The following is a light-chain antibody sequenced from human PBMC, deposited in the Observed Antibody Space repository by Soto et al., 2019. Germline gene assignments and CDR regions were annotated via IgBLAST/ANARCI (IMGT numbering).Light chain of an antibody. J-gene: IGKJ1*01. Sequence: EIVLTQSPGTLSLSPGERATLSCRASQSVSSSYLAWYQQKPGQAPRLLIYGVSSRATGIPDRFSGSGSGTDFTLTISRLEPEDFAVYYCQQYASSLHTFGQGTKVEIK. CDR1: QSVSSSY. V-gene: IGKV3-20*01. CDR3: QQYASSLHT. CDR2: GVS.